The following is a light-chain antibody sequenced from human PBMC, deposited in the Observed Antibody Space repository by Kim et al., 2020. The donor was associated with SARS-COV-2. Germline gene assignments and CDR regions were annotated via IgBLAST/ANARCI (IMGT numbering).Light chain of an antibody. CDR2: SNN. CDR3: AAWDDSLNGWV. Sequence: GPRVTISCSGSSSNIGSNTVNWYQQLPGTAPKLLIYSNNQRLSGVPDRFSGSKSGTSASLAISGLQSEDEADYYCAAWDDSLNGWVFGGGTQLTVL. J-gene: IGLJ3*02. V-gene: IGLV1-44*01. CDR1: SSNIGSNT.